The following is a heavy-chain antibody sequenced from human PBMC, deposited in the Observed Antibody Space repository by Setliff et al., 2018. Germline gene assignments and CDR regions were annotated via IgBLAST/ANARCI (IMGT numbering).Heavy chain of an antibody. J-gene: IGHJ5*02. V-gene: IGHV3-23*01. CDR1: GFTLNNYA. CDR2: ISASGGTT. CDR3: ARVVDMGWFDP. Sequence: GSLRLSCAASGFTLNNYAMSWVRQAPGKGLEWVSIISASGGTTYYADSVKGRFTISSDNSKNTLYLQMNSLRAEDTARYYCARVVDMGWFDPWGQGTLVTVSS.